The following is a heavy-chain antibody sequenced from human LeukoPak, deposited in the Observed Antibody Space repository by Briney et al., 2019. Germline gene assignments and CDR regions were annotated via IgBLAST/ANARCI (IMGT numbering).Heavy chain of an antibody. J-gene: IGHJ6*02. Sequence: GRSLRPSCAASGFTFDDYAMHWVRQAPGKGLEWVSGISWNSGSIVYADSVKGRFTISRDNAKNSLYLQMNSLRAEDTALYYCAKDMDKYSSSSDYYYYYGMDVWGQGTTVTVSS. CDR2: ISWNSGSI. CDR3: AKDMDKYSSSSDYYYYYGMDV. D-gene: IGHD6-6*01. CDR1: GFTFDDYA. V-gene: IGHV3-9*01.